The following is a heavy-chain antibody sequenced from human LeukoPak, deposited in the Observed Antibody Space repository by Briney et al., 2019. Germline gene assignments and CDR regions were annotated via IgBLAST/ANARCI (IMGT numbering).Heavy chain of an antibody. CDR1: GFTFSSYA. D-gene: IGHD2-15*01. J-gene: IGHJ3*02. CDR3: AKGYSSGGNYYAEAFHI. CDR2: ISGSGGST. V-gene: IGHV3-23*01. Sequence: PGGSLRLSCAASGFTFSSYAMSWVRQAPGKGLEWVSAISGSGGSTYYADSVKGRFTISRDNSKNTLYLQMNRLRAEDTAVYYCAKGYSSGGNYYAEAFHIWGQGTMVSVSS.